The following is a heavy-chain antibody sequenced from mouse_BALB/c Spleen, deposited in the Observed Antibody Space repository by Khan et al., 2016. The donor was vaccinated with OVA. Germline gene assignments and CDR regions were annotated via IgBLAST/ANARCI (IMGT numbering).Heavy chain of an antibody. CDR2: INPYNGGT. CDR1: GYTFTNYV. D-gene: IGHD4-1*01. V-gene: IGHV1S136*01. Sequence: VQLKESGPELVKPGASVKMSCKASGYTFTNYVLHWVKQKPGQGLEWIGYINPYNGGTKYNEKFKGKATLASDRSSITAYMELSSLTSEDSAFYYCARGNWQSYYFDYGGQGTTLTLSS. J-gene: IGHJ2*01. CDR3: ARGNWQSYYFDY.